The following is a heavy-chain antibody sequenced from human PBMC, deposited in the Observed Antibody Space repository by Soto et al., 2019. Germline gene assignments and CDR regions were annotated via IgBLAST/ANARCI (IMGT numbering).Heavy chain of an antibody. V-gene: IGHV3-30*18. CDR1: GFTFSSYG. CDR3: EKDSLPYCSGGSCYSHNWFDP. D-gene: IGHD2-15*01. J-gene: IGHJ5*02. Sequence: QVQLVESGGGVVQPGRSLRLSCAASGFTFSSYGMHWVRQAPGKGLEWVAVISYDGSNKYYADSVKGRFTISRDNSKNTLYLQMNSLRAEDTAVYYCEKDSLPYCSGGSCYSHNWFDPWGQGTLVTVSS. CDR2: ISYDGSNK.